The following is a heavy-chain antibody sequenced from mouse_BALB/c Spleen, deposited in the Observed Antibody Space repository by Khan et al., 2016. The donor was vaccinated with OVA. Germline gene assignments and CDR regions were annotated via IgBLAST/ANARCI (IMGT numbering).Heavy chain of an antibody. Sequence: QVQLKESGPGLVAPSQSLSITCTVSGFSLSRYNVHWVRQPPGKGLEWLGMIWSGGNTDYNSALKSRLTISKDNSKSQVFLKMNSLQPDDTAMYYCARTYYRYDGYYAMDYWGQGTSVTVSS. V-gene: IGHV2-6-4*01. CDR3: ARTYYRYDGYYAMDY. J-gene: IGHJ4*01. CDR1: GFSLSRYN. CDR2: IWSGGNT. D-gene: IGHD2-14*01.